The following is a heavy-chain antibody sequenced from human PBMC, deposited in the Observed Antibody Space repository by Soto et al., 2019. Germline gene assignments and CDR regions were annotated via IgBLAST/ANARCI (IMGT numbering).Heavy chain of an antibody. D-gene: IGHD3-22*01. CDR1: GGTFSNHA. CDR3: ARGPDRSGFYLFDY. Sequence: GASVKVYCKASGGTFSNHAISWVRQAPGQGPEWMGGIIPISGTTNYAQKFQGRVTITAAESMTTAYMELISLRYDDTAVYYCARGPDRSGFYLFDYWGQGTLVTVSS. CDR2: IIPISGTT. J-gene: IGHJ4*02. V-gene: IGHV1-69*01.